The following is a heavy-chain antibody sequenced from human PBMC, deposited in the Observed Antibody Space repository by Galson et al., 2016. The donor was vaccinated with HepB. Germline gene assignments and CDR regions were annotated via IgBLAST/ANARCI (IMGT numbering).Heavy chain of an antibody. CDR2: ISLSSSYI. Sequence: SLRLSCAASGFTFSNYNMNWVRQAPGKGLEWVSSISLSSSYIYYVGSVKGRFTISRDNAKNSLYLQMNSLRAEDTAVYYCAREFQQLGYGMDVWGKGTTVTVSS. V-gene: IGHV3-21*01. J-gene: IGHJ6*04. D-gene: IGHD6-6*01. CDR3: AREFQQLGYGMDV. CDR1: GFTFSNYN.